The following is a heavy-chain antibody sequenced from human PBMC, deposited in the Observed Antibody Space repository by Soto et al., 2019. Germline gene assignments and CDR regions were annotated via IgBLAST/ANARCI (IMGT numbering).Heavy chain of an antibody. J-gene: IGHJ3*02. CDR1: GGSIRNYF. Sequence: QVQLQESGPGLVKPSETLSLICTVSGGSIRNYFWTWIRQPAGTGLEWLGRIYSSGNTVYNASLKSRVTMSIDMSKNQFSLKLSSMTAADTSVYYCVRDVESPGISGSWGAFDIWGQGTVVTVSS. V-gene: IGHV4-4*07. D-gene: IGHD1-20*01. CDR3: VRDVESPGISGSWGAFDI. CDR2: IYSSGNT.